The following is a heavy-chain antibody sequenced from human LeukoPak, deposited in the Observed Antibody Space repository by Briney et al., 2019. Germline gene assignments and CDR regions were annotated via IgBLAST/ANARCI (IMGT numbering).Heavy chain of an antibody. Sequence: SETLSLTCTVSGGSISSYYWSWIRQPPGKGLEWIGYIYYSGSTNYNPSLKSRVTISVDTSKNQFSLKLSSVTAADTAVYYCARGVYDILTGPISGLDYWGQGTLVTVSS. CDR3: ARGVYDILTGPISGLDY. J-gene: IGHJ4*02. CDR2: IYYSGST. V-gene: IGHV4-59*01. CDR1: GGSISSYY. D-gene: IGHD3-9*01.